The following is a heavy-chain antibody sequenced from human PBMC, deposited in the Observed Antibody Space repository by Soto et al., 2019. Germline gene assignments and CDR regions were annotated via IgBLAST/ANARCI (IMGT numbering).Heavy chain of an antibody. D-gene: IGHD2-21*01. Sequence: QVQLQESGPGLVKPSETLSLTCTVSGGSISSYYWSWIRQPPGKGLEWIGYIYYSGSTNYNPSLKSRVNISVDTSKNQFSLKLSAVTAADTAVYYWARRWGGTFDYWGQGTLVTVSS. J-gene: IGHJ4*02. CDR2: IYYSGST. CDR1: GGSISSYY. V-gene: IGHV4-59*01. CDR3: ARRWGGTFDY.